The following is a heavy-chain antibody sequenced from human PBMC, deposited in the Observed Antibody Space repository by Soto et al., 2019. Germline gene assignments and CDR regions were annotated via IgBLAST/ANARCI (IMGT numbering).Heavy chain of an antibody. D-gene: IGHD3-10*01. CDR3: VSPHSESSNAFDL. J-gene: IGHJ5*02. CDR1: GSSFSHYA. V-gene: IGHV3-30*04. CDR2: ISYDGENQ. Sequence: GGSLRLSCAASGSSFSHYAMHWARQPPGKGLEWVALISYDGENQYFTDSVRGRFTISRDNSKTAVYLEMNNLRLDDTATYYCVSPHSESSNAFDLWGQGTLVTVSS.